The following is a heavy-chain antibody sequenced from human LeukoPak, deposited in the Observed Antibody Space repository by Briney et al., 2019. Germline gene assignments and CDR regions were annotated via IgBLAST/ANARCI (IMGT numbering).Heavy chain of an antibody. V-gene: IGHV4-30-4*01. CDR1: GGSISSGDYY. Sequence: PSETLSLTCTVSGGSISSGDYYWSWIRQPPGKGLEWIGYIYYSGSTYYNPSLKSRVTISVDTSKNQFSLKLSSVTAADTAVYYCARRHGYSSGWYYFDYWGQGTLVTVSS. D-gene: IGHD6-19*01. J-gene: IGHJ4*02. CDR2: IYYSGST. CDR3: ARRHGYSSGWYYFDY.